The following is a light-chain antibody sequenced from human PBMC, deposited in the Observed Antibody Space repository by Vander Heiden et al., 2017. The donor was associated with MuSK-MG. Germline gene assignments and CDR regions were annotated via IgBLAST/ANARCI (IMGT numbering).Light chain of an antibody. CDR1: QLGDKY. V-gene: IGLV3-1*01. CDR3: QAWDSSTV. J-gene: IGLJ2*01. CDR2: QDS. Sequence: SYELTQPPSVSVSPGQTASITCSGDQLGDKYACWYQHKPGQSPVLVIYQDSKGPSGIPERFSGSNSGNTATLTISGTQAMDEADYYGQAWDSSTVFGGGTKLTVL.